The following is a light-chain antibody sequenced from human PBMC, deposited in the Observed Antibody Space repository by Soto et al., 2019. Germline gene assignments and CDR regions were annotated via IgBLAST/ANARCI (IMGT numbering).Light chain of an antibody. J-gene: IGLJ2*01. V-gene: IGLV1-51*01. CDR2: DNN. CDR1: SSNIGNNY. CDR3: GTWDSRLSAVV. Sequence: QSVLTQPPSVSAAPGQKVTISCSGSSSNIGNNYVSWYQQLPGTAPKLLIYDNNKRPSGIPDRFSGSKSGTSATLGITGLQTGDEADYYGGTWDSRLSAVVFGGGTQLTVL.